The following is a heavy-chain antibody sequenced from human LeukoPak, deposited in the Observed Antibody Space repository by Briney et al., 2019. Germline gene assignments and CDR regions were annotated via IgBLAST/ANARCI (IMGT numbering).Heavy chain of an antibody. CDR1: GFTVSNSY. CDR2: IYSDGTS. D-gene: IGHD7-27*01. CDR3: TKTGGPWD. Sequence: PEGSLRLSCAASGFTVSNSYMSWIRQAPGKGLEWVSVIYSDGTSYYADSVKARFSISRDNSKNTLYLQMNSLRVEDTAMYYCTKTGGPWDWGQGTLVTVSS. J-gene: IGHJ4*02. V-gene: IGHV3-53*01.